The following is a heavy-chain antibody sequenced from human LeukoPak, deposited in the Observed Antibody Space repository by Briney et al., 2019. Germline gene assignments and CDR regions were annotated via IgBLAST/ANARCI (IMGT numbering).Heavy chain of an antibody. V-gene: IGHV3-21*01. CDR3: ARGDSSSWYDWFDP. CDR1: GFTFSSYS. Sequence: PGGSLRLSCAASGFTFSSYSMNWVRQALGKGLEWVSSISSSSSYIYYADSVEGRFTISRDNAKNSLYLQMNSLRAEDTAVYYCARGDSSSWYDWFDPWGQGTLVTVSS. J-gene: IGHJ5*02. D-gene: IGHD6-13*01. CDR2: ISSSSSYI.